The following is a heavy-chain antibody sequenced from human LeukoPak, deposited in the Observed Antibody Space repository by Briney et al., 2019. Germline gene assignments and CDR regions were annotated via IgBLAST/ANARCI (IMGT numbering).Heavy chain of an antibody. CDR1: GGSINSYY. V-gene: IGHV4-59*01. D-gene: IGHD3-16*02. CDR2: IYNSGNT. CDR3: ARESGSYRWRSWLNP. J-gene: IGHJ5*02. Sequence: SETLSLTCTVSGGSINSYYWTWIRQPPGKGLEWIGNIYNSGNTNYNPSLKSRVTISVDTSKNQFSLKLNSVTAADTAVYYCARESGSYRWRSWLNPWGQGTLVTVSS.